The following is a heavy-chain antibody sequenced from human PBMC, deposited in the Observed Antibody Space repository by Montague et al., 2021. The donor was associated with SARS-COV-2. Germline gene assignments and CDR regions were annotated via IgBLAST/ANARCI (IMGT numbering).Heavy chain of an antibody. CDR3: VKDWWIKIAAPEYFDY. D-gene: IGHD6-25*01. V-gene: IGHV3-30*18. J-gene: IGHJ4*02. CDR2: VSYDGSNK. CDR1: GFTFSNYG. Sequence: SLRLSCAASGFTFSNYGIHWVRQAPGKGLEWVAVVSYDGSNKYYADSVKGRFTISRDNSKNTLYLQMNSLRTEDTAVNYCVKDWWIKIAAPEYFDYWGQGTLVTVSS.